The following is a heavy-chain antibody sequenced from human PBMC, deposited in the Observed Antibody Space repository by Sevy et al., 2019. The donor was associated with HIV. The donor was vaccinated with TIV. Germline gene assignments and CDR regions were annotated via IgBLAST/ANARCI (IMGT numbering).Heavy chain of an antibody. J-gene: IGHJ5*02. CDR2: ISGGGAST. V-gene: IGHV3-23*01. D-gene: IGHD6-19*01. Sequence: GGSLRLSCSASGFTFIAFGMTWVRQAPGKGLEWVSGISGGGASTAYADSVKGRFTISRDNSKNTLYLQMNSLTDAETAVYYCARYGRIPVAGHTWFDPWGLGTLVTVSS. CDR3: ARYGRIPVAGHTWFDP. CDR1: GFTFIAFG.